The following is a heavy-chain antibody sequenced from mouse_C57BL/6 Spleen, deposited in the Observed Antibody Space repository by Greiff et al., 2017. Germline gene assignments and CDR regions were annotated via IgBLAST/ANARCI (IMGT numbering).Heavy chain of an antibody. CDR2: INPSSGYT. D-gene: IGHD1-1*01. CDR3: ASSYYGSSYGY. J-gene: IGHJ2*01. CDR1: GYTFTSYW. V-gene: IGHV1-7*01. Sequence: VQLQQSGAELAKPGASVTLSCKASGYTFTSYWMHWVKQRPGQGLEWIGYINPSSGYTKYNQKFKDKATLTADKSSSTAYMQLSSLTYEDSAVYYCASSYYGSSYGYWGQGTTLTVSS.